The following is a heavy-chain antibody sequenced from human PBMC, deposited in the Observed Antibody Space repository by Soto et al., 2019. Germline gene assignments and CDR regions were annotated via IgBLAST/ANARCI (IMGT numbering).Heavy chain of an antibody. CDR3: ARGEVSDSNYDWFDS. CDR2: ISYDGSNK. D-gene: IGHD4-4*01. Sequence: PGGSLRLSCAASGFTFGSYAMHWVRQAPGKGLEWVAVISYDGSNKYYADSVKGRFTISRDNSKNTLYLQMNNLRAEDTAVYYCARGEVSDSNYDWFDSWGQGALVTVSS. J-gene: IGHJ5*01. CDR1: GFTFGSYA. V-gene: IGHV3-30-3*01.